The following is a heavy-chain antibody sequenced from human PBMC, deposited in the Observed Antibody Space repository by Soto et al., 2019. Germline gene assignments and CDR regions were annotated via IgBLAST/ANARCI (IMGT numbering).Heavy chain of an antibody. CDR1: GGTIRSSAYY. CDR3: ARRWGTTFDY. Sequence: PSVTMSLTCTVSGGTIRSSAYYWGWIRQPPGKGLEWIGYIYYSGSTYYNPSLKSRVTISVDTSKNQFSLKLSSVTAADTAVYYCARRWGTTFDYWGQGTLVT. V-gene: IGHV4-30-4*08. D-gene: IGHD3-16*01. CDR2: IYYSGST. J-gene: IGHJ4*02.